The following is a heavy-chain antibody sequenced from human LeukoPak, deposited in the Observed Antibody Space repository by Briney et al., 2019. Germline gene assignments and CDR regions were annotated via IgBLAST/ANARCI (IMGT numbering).Heavy chain of an antibody. Sequence: ASVKVSCKASGLTFSNYGITWVRQAPGQGLEWVGWISAYDGNTNYAQKFQGRVTMTTDTSTSTAHMELRSLRYDDTAVYYCARVIELVTPASTTVVVPAAMGDAFDIWGQGTMVTVSS. CDR1: GLTFSNYG. J-gene: IGHJ3*02. CDR2: ISAYDGNT. CDR3: ARVIELVTPASTTVVVPAAMGDAFDI. D-gene: IGHD2-2*01. V-gene: IGHV1-18*01.